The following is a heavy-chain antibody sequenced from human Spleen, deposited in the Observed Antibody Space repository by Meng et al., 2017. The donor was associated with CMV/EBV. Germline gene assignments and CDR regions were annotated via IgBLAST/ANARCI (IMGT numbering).Heavy chain of an antibody. J-gene: IGHJ4*02. D-gene: IGHD6-6*01. CDR1: GGTFSSYA. CDR3: ARDSPSLYSSSPGIDF. V-gene: IGHV1-18*01. CDR2: ISVYTDNT. Sequence: ASVKVSCKASGGTFSSYAISWVRQAPGQGLEWMGWISVYTDNTSSAQKYQGRLTMTTDTSTSTAYMEVRSLRSDDTAVYYCARDSPSLYSSSPGIDFWGQGTLVTVSS.